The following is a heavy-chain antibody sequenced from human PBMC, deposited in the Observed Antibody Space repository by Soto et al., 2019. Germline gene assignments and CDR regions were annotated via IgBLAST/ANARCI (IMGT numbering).Heavy chain of an antibody. CDR2: IYYNGST. D-gene: IGHD2-2*01. V-gene: IGHV4-59*08. Sequence: QVQLQESGPGLVKPSETLSLTCTVSGASINNYYWSWIRQSPGKGLEWIGYIYYNGSTNYNPSLKSRVTISIDTSKKQFSLKVSSVTAADTAVYYCARHWPYCTSSNCYRPYCYYYMDAWGKGTTVTVSS. CDR1: GASINNYY. CDR3: ARHWPYCTSSNCYRPYCYYYMDA. J-gene: IGHJ6*03.